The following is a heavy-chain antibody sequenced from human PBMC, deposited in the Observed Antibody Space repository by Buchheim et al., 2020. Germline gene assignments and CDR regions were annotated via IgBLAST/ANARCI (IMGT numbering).Heavy chain of an antibody. CDR2: IYYSGNT. D-gene: IGHD3-10*01. J-gene: IGHJ4*02. CDR1: GGSVSSASYY. CDR3: ARRRFGDVFDY. V-gene: IGHV4-61*01. Sequence: QVQLQESGPGLVKPSETLSLTCTVSGGSVSSASYYWSWIRQPPGKGLEWIRYIYYSGNTNYNPSLKSRVTISVDTSKNQFSLKLSSVTAADTAVYYCARRRFGDVFDYWGQGTL.